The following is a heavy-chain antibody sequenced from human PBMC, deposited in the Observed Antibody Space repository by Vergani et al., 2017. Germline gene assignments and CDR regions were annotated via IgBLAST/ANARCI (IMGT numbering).Heavy chain of an antibody. D-gene: IGHD2-15*01. V-gene: IGHV4-34*01. Sequence: QVQLQQWGAGLLKPSETLSLTCAVYGGSFSGYYWSWIRQPPGKGLEWIGEINHSGSTNYNPSLKSRVTISVDTSKNQFSLKLSSVTAADTAEYYCAGRRQLLPYNCYDPWGQGTLVTVS. CDR1: GGSFSGYY. CDR3: AGRRQLLPYNCYDP. J-gene: IGHJ5*02. CDR2: INHSGST.